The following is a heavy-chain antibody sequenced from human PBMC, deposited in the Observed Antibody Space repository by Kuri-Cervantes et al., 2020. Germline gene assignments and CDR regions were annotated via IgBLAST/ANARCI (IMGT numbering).Heavy chain of an antibody. Sequence: ASVKVSCKASGYTFTSYGISWVRQAPGQGLEWMGWISAYNGNTNYAQKLQGRVTMTTDTSTSTAYMELSSLRSEDTAVYYCARGPYYDILTGYSILFDYWGQGALVTVSS. CDR3: ARGPYYDILTGYSILFDY. CDR2: ISAYNGNT. V-gene: IGHV1-18*01. D-gene: IGHD3-9*01. CDR1: GYTFTSYG. J-gene: IGHJ4*02.